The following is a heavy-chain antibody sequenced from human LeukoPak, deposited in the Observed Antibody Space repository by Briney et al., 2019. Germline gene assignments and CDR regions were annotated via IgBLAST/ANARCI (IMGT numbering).Heavy chain of an antibody. Sequence: GGSLRLSCAASGFTVTSNYMSWVRQAPGKELEWVSTIYSGGGAYYADSVKGRFTISRDNSRNTLFLQMNSLRAEDTAMYYCARVFPPNWFDPWGQGTLVTVSS. D-gene: IGHD3-10*02. CDR2: IYSGGGA. CDR1: GFTVTSNY. CDR3: ARVFPPNWFDP. J-gene: IGHJ5*02. V-gene: IGHV3-66*01.